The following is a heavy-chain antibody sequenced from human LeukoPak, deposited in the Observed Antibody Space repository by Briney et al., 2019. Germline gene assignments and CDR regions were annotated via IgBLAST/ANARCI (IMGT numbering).Heavy chain of an antibody. J-gene: IGHJ4*02. Sequence: KPSETLSLTCAVYGGSFSGYYWSWIRQPPGKGLEWIGEINHSGSTNYNPSLKSRVTISVDTSKNQFSLKLSSVTAADTAVYYCARVKDTSSGGEFDYWGQGTLVTVSS. V-gene: IGHV4-34*01. CDR2: INHSGST. CDR1: GGSFSGYY. CDR3: ARVKDTSSGGEFDY. D-gene: IGHD2-15*01.